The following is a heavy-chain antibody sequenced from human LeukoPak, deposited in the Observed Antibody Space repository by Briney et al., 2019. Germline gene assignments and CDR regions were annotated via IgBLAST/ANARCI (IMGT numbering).Heavy chain of an antibody. CDR2: ISTSGST. D-gene: IGHD2-15*01. J-gene: IGHJ4*02. CDR1: GGPISSYS. Sequence: PSETLSLTCTVSGGPISSYSWNWIRQPAGKGLEWIGQISTSGSTNYNPSLKSRVTMSVDTSKNHFSLKLTSVTAADTAMYYCARAYCSADRCYPGRCWGQGTLVTVSS. CDR3: ARAYCSADRCYPGRC. V-gene: IGHV4-4*07.